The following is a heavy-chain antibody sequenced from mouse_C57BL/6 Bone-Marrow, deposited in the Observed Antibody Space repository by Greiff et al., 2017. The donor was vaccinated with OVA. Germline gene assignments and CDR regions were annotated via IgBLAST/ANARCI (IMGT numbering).Heavy chain of an antibody. V-gene: IGHV5-6*03. CDR1: GFTFSSYG. CDR2: ISSGGSYT. D-gene: IGHD1-1*01. Sequence: EVMLVESGGGLVKPGGSLKLSCAASGFTFSSYGMSWVRQTPDKRLEWVATISSGGSYTYYPDSVKGRFTISRDNAKNTLYLQMSSLKSEDTAMYYCARGYGSPDYWGQGTTLTVSS. J-gene: IGHJ2*01. CDR3: ARGYGSPDY.